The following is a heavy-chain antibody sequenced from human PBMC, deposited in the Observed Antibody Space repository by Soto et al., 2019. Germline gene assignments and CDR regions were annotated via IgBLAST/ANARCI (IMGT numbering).Heavy chain of an antibody. V-gene: IGHV1-69*06. Sequence: QVQLVQSGAEERVPGSSVKVSCKASRDTFDSYAMTWVRLAPGQGPEWMGGIIPILGTTKYAQKFQGRVTMTTDTSTSTAYMELRSLRSDDTAVYYCAREILSPDFYFHGMDVWGQGTTVTVSS. CDR2: IIPILGTT. J-gene: IGHJ6*02. CDR3: AREILSPDFYFHGMDV. D-gene: IGHD2-15*01. CDR1: RDTFDSYA.